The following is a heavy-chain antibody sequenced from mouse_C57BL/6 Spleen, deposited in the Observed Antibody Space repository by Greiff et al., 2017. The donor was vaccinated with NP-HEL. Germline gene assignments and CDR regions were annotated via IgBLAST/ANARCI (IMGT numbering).Heavy chain of an antibody. CDR3: AKGGVPEYAMDY. V-gene: IGHV2-5*01. J-gene: IGHJ4*01. CDR2: IWRGGST. Sequence: QVQLKESGPGLVQPSQSLSITCTVSGFSFTSYGVHWVRQSPGKGLEWLGVIWRGGSTAYNAAFMSRLSITKDNSKSQVFFKMNSLQAYDTAIYDCAKGGVPEYAMDYWGQGTSVTVSS. CDR1: GFSFTSYG. D-gene: IGHD2-14*01.